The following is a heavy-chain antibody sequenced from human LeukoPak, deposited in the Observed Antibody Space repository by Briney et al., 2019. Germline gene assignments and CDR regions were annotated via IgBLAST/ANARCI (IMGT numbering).Heavy chain of an antibody. CDR3: ARSGSYYDFWSGYYNRDYFDY. Sequence: GRSLRLSCAASGFTFSSYGMHWVRQAPGKGLEWVAVIWYDGSNKYYADSVKGRFTISRDNSKNTLYLQMNSLRAEDTAVYYCARSGSYYDFWSGYYNRDYFDYWGQGTLVTVSS. CDR2: IWYDGSNK. V-gene: IGHV3-33*01. J-gene: IGHJ4*02. D-gene: IGHD3-3*01. CDR1: GFTFSSYG.